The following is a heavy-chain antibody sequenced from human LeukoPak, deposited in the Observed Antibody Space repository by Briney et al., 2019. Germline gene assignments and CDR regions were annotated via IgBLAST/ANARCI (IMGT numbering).Heavy chain of an antibody. D-gene: IGHD2/OR15-2a*01. CDR3: ARLHSNAYFDY. J-gene: IGHJ4*02. CDR1: NYSITSGFY. CDR2: VYQSGST. V-gene: IGHV4-38-2*01. Sequence: LETLSLTCAVSNYSITSGFYWGWVRQPPGKGLDWIGNVYQSGSTYYNSSLQGRVTILVDTSKNLFSLKLSSVTAADTAVYYCARLHSNAYFDYWGPGILVTVSS.